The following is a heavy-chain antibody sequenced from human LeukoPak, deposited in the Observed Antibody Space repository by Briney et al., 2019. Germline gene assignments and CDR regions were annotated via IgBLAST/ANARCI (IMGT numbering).Heavy chain of an antibody. CDR1: GFTYSIYA. Sequence: GGSLRLSCAVSGFTYSIYAMSWVRQAPGKGLEGVSTISGSGDTYYVDSVKGRFTISRDNSKNTLYLQMNSLRAEDSAVYYCAKEGGYNYGYLDYWGQGTLVTVSS. J-gene: IGHJ4*02. CDR2: ISGSGDT. D-gene: IGHD5-18*01. CDR3: AKEGGYNYGYLDY. V-gene: IGHV3-23*01.